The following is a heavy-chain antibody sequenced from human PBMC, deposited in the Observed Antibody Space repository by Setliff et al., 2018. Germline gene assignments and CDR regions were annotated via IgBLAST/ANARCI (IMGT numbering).Heavy chain of an antibody. CDR3: ARRGLGSYYDGSDFLSFDY. D-gene: IGHD3-22*01. CDR2: TYHSGST. V-gene: IGHV4-38-2*01. CDR1: GFSIYSGYY. Sequence: PSETLSLTCGVSGFSIYSGYYWGWIRQPPGKGLEWIGSTYHSGSTRFNPSLKSRVTISVDTSKNQFSLKLNSVTAADTAVYYCARRGLGSYYDGSDFLSFDYWGQGNLVTVSS. J-gene: IGHJ4*02.